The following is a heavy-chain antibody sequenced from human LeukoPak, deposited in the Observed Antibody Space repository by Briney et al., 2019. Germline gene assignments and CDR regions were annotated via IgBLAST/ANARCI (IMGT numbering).Heavy chain of an antibody. D-gene: IGHD1-26*01. Sequence: SETLSLTCAVYGGSFSGDYWSWIRQPPGKGLEWIGEINHSGSTNYNPSLKSRVTISVDTSKNQFSLKLSSVTAADTAVYYCARGLPLRGSYFEGRFDPWGQGTLVTVSS. V-gene: IGHV4-34*01. CDR3: ARGLPLRGSYFEGRFDP. J-gene: IGHJ5*02. CDR1: GGSFSGDY. CDR2: INHSGST.